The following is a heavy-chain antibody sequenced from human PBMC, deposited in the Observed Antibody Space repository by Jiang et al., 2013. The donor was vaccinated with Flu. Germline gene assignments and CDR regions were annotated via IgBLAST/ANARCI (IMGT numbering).Heavy chain of an antibody. CDR2: ISHTGSII. CDR1: GLNFSVNY. CDR3: ARVETSSGYDAVRVDH. J-gene: IGHJ4*02. D-gene: IGHD6-19*01. V-gene: IGHV3-11*04. Sequence: VQLVESGGGLVKPGGSLRLSCAASGLNFSVNYMSWIRQAPGKGLEWISYISHTGSIIYYSDSVRGRFTISRDNAKKSVHLEMNTLRVEDTAIYYCARVETSSGYDAVRVDHWGQGTLVTVSS.